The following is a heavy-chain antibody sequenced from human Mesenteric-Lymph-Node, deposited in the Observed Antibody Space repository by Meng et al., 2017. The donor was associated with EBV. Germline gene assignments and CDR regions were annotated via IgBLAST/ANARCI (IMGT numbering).Heavy chain of an antibody. Sequence: QLQLQEFGSGLVKPSQTPSMTCAVSGGSVSSGGYSWSWIRQPPGKGLEWIGYIYHTGSTYYNPSLKSRVTISIDRSKTHFSLELTSVTAADTAVYYCARGYSGTTEAWFDPWGQGALVTVSS. CDR2: IYHTGST. V-gene: IGHV4-30-2*01. CDR3: ARGYSGTTEAWFDP. J-gene: IGHJ5*02. D-gene: IGHD1-26*01. CDR1: GGSVSSGGYS.